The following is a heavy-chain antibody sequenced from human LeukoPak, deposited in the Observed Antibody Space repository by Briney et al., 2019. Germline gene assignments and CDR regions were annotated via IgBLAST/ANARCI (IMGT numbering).Heavy chain of an antibody. D-gene: IGHD1-14*01. CDR3: ARNHGNSTIADAFDI. V-gene: IGHV3-53*01. J-gene: IGHJ3*02. CDR1: GFTVSSNY. Sequence: GGSPRLSCAASGFTVSSNYMTWVRQAPGKGLEWVSVFYADGGTYYADAVKGRFIISTDSSRKTVYLQMNSLRVDDTAMYYCARNHGNSTIADAFDIWGQGTMVIVSS. CDR2: FYADGGT.